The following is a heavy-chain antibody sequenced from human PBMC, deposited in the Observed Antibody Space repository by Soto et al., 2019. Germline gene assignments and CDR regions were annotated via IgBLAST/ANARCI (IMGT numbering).Heavy chain of an antibody. D-gene: IGHD6-13*01. CDR1: GGSISSSSYY. CDR2: IYYSGST. J-gene: IGHJ4*02. CDR3: ASTVGQHALTWDY. V-gene: IGHV4-39*01. Sequence: QLQLQESGPGLVKPSETLSLTCTVSGGSISSSSYYWGWIRQPPGKGLEWIGSIYYSGSTYYNPSLKSRVTISVDTSKNQFSLKLSSVTAADTAVYYCASTVGQHALTWDYWGQGTLVTVSS.